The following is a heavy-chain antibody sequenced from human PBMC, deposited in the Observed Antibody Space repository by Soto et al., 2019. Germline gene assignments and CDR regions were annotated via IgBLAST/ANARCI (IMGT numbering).Heavy chain of an antibody. V-gene: IGHV4-39*01. CDR3: ARQRTTVVTQAYFDH. CDR1: GESISSSSYY. D-gene: IGHD2-21*02. Sequence: SETLSLTCIVSGESISSSSYYWGCMRQPPGKGLEWIGSIYYSGRTYYNPSFKSRVTISIDTSKNQFSLKLSSVTATDTAVYYCARQRTTVVTQAYFDHWGQGALVTVSS. CDR2: IYYSGRT. J-gene: IGHJ4*02.